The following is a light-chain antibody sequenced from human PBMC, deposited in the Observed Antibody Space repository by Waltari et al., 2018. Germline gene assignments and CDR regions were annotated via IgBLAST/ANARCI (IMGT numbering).Light chain of an antibody. CDR2: RNN. CDR3: AAWDDSLSGFYV. Sequence: QSVLTQPPSASGTPGPRVTIPCSGSSSNIGSNYVYWYQQPPGTAPKLLSYRNNQRPSGVPDRFSGSKSGTSASLAISGLRSEDEADYYCAAWDDSLSGFYVFGTGTKVTVL. CDR1: SSNIGSNY. J-gene: IGLJ1*01. V-gene: IGLV1-47*01.